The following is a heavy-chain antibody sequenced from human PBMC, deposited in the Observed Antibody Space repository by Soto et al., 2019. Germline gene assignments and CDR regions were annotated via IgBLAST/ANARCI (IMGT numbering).Heavy chain of an antibody. D-gene: IGHD5-12*01. CDR3: ARERGYSYGYGMDV. Sequence: SETLSLTCTVSGGSIGSYHWSWIRQSPGKGLEWIGYINYSGGTKYNPSLKSRVTISVDTSKDHFSLKLSSVTAADTAVYYCARERGYSYGYGMDVWGQGTTVTVSS. J-gene: IGHJ6*02. CDR1: GGSIGSYH. CDR2: INYSGGT. V-gene: IGHV4-59*01.